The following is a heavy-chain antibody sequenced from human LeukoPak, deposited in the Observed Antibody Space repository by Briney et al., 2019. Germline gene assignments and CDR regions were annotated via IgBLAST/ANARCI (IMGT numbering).Heavy chain of an antibody. J-gene: IGHJ4*02. CDR3: ARQVGATDFDY. CDR1: GGSISSYY. CDR2: IYYSGST. Sequence: SETLSLTCTVSGGSISSYYWSWIRQPPGKGLEWIGYIYYSGSTNYNPSLKSRVTISVDTSKNQFSLKLSSVTAADTAVYYCARQVGATDFDYWGQGTLVTVSS. D-gene: IGHD1-26*01. V-gene: IGHV4-59*01.